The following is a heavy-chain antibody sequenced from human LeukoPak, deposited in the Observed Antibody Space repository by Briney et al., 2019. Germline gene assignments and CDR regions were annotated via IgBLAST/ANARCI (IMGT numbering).Heavy chain of an antibody. Sequence: SVKVFCKASGGTFSSYAISWVRQAPGQGLEWMGGIIPIFGTANYAQKFQGRVTITADESTSTAYMELSSLRSEDTAVYYCARDSSGWYEGDRGDYWGQGTLVTVSS. CDR2: IIPIFGTA. D-gene: IGHD6-19*01. CDR3: ARDSSGWYEGDRGDY. CDR1: GGTFSSYA. J-gene: IGHJ4*02. V-gene: IGHV1-69*01.